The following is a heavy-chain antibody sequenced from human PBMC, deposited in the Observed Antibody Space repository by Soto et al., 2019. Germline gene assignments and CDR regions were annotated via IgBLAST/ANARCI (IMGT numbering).Heavy chain of an antibody. CDR3: ARGKGFAGRFVL. CDR1: VGSITANY. J-gene: IGHJ5*02. CDR2: RYYGGNI. V-gene: IGHV4-59*01. Sequence: SETLSLTCTPSVGSITANYWSCIRQSPGKGLAWIAYRYYGGNIRKNHSLASRVAISVDRCKNQLSLELTSVTAVDTAVYYCARGKGFAGRFVLWARGILVKVSS. D-gene: IGHD3-10*01.